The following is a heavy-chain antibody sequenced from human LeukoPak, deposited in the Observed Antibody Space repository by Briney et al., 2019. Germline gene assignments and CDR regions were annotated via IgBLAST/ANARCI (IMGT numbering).Heavy chain of an antibody. V-gene: IGHV4-59*01. CDR3: ARDRSGSYFYWYFDL. D-gene: IGHD1-26*01. CDR2: IYYSGST. Sequence: SETLSLTCTVSGGSIGSYYWSWIRQPPGKGLEWIGYIYYSGSTNYNPSLKSRVTISVDTSKNQFSLKLSSVTAADTAVYYCARDRSGSYFYWYFDLWGRGTLVTVSS. CDR1: GGSIGSYY. J-gene: IGHJ2*01.